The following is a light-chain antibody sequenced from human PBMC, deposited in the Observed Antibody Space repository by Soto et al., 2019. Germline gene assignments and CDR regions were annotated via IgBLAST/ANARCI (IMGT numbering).Light chain of an antibody. V-gene: IGLV1-40*01. CDR2: GDT. Sequence: QSVLTQPPSVSGAPGQRFTISCTGSNSNIGADYAVHWYQHLPVTAPKLLLTGDTSRPSGVPDRFSDSKSGASASLAITDLQAEDEADYYCQSYDSRLSGSVFGTGTKVTVL. CDR3: QSYDSRLSGSV. J-gene: IGLJ1*01. CDR1: NSNIGADYA.